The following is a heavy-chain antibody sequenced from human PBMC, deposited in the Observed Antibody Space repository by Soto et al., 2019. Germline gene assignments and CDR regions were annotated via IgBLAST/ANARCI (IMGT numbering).Heavy chain of an antibody. D-gene: IGHD6-13*01. J-gene: IGHJ4*02. CDR1: GYTFTSYG. V-gene: IGHV1-18*01. CDR2: ISAYNGNT. CDR3: ARDPPYSSSWSYFDY. Sequence: ASVKVSCKASGYTFTSYGISWVRQAPGQGLEWMGWISAYNGNTNYAQKLKGRVTMTTDTSTSTAYMELRSLRSEDTAVYYCARDPPYSSSWSYFDYWGQGTLVTVSS.